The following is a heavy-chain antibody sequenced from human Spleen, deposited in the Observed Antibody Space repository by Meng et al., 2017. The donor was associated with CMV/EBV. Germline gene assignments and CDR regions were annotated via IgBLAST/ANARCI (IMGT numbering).Heavy chain of an antibody. V-gene: IGHV3-74*01. CDR3: ALSRSHDY. CDR1: GFTFSSYW. D-gene: IGHD1-26*01. CDR2: INSDGSAT. J-gene: IGHJ4*02. Sequence: GESLKISCAASGFTFSSYWMHWVRRAPGKGLVWVSHINSDGSATSYADSVKGRFTISRDNAKNTLYLQINSLRAEDTAVYYCALSRSHDYWGQGTLVTVSS.